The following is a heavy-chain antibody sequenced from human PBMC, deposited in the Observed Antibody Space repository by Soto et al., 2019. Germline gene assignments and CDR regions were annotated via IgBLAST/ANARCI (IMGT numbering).Heavy chain of an antibody. CDR3: ARGGRPDYYGSGSYYLFDY. CDR1: GGSFSGYY. V-gene: IGHV4-34*01. Sequence: SETLSLTCAVYGGSFSGYYWSWIRQPPGKGLEWIGEINHSGSTNYNPSLKSRVTISVDTSKNQFSLKLSSVTAADTAVYYCARGGRPDYYGSGSYYLFDYWGQGTLVTVSS. J-gene: IGHJ4*02. D-gene: IGHD3-10*01. CDR2: INHSGST.